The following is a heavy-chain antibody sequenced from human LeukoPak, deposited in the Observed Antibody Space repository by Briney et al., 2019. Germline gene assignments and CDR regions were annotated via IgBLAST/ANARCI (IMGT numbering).Heavy chain of an antibody. Sequence: GASVKVSCKASGYTFTSYGISWVRQAPGQGLEWMGWISAYNGNTNYAQKLQGRVTMTTDTSTSTAYMELRSLRSDDTAVYYCARVRRHHDYYDSNGYFDYWGQGTLVTVSS. D-gene: IGHD3-22*01. J-gene: IGHJ4*02. CDR1: GYTFTSYG. CDR2: ISAYNGNT. CDR3: ARVRRHHDYYDSNGYFDY. V-gene: IGHV1-18*01.